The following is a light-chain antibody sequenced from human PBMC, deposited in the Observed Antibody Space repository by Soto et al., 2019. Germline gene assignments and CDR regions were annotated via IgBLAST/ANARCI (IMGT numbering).Light chain of an antibody. Sequence: MTRSPVTLSVSPGERVTLSCRASQSVSNNLAWYQQKSGQAPRLLIYAASTRVTGIPARFSGSGSGTEFTLTISSLQSEDFAIYYCQQYNNWPPVTFGQGTRLEIK. CDR3: QQYNNWPPVT. V-gene: IGKV3-15*01. J-gene: IGKJ5*01. CDR2: AAS. CDR1: QSVSNN.